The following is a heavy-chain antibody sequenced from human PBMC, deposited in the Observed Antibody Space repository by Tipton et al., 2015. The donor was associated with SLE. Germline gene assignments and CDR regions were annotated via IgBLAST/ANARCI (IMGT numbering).Heavy chain of an antibody. CDR2: IYSGGST. D-gene: IGHD1-26*01. Sequence: LSLTCAASGFTFDDYAMHWVRQAPGKGLEWVSVIYSGGSTYYADSVKGRFTISRDNSKNTLYLQMNSLRAEDTAVYYCARAPIGVGATRGAFDIWGQGTMVTVSS. V-gene: IGHV3-66*01. J-gene: IGHJ3*02. CDR3: ARAPIGVGATRGAFDI. CDR1: GFTFDDYA.